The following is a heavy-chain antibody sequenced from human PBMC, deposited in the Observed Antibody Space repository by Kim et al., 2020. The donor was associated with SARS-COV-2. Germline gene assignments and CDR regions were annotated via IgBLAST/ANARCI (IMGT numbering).Heavy chain of an antibody. V-gene: IGHV3-9*01. J-gene: IGHJ5*02. CDR1: GFTFDDYA. Sequence: GGSLRISCAASGFTFDDYAMHWVRQAPGKGLEWVSVISWNSGSICYADSVKGRFTISRDNAKNSLYLQMNSLRAEDTALYYCAKSAIYINDAGGNWFDPWGQGTLVTVSS. D-gene: IGHD4-4*01. CDR2: ISWNSGSI. CDR3: AKSAIYINDAGGNWFDP.